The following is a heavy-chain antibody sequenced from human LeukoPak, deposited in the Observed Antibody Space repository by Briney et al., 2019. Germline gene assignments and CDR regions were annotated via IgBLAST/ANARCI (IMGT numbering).Heavy chain of an antibody. CDR3: GRDSFETDIDY. Sequence: PGGSLRLSCAASGFTFSTYWMSWVRQAPGKGLEWVANIKEDGSETYYVDSLRGRLTISRDNLKNSLYLQINSLRAEDTAVYYCGRDSFETDIDYWGQGTLVTVSS. J-gene: IGHJ4*02. CDR2: IKEDGSET. D-gene: IGHD1-14*01. CDR1: GFTFSTYW. V-gene: IGHV3-7*01.